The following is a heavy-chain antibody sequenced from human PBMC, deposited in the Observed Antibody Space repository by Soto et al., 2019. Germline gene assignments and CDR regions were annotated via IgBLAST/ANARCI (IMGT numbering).Heavy chain of an antibody. D-gene: IGHD5-12*01. J-gene: IGHJ4*02. V-gene: IGHV3-23*01. Sequence: PGGSLRLSCAASGFTFSSYAMSWVRQAPGKGLEWVSAISGSGGSTYYADSVKGRFTVARDTSKNILSLQMDSLRADDTALYFCAKGTKIGSTKVDFDYWGQGTLVTVSS. CDR2: ISGSGGST. CDR1: GFTFSSYA. CDR3: AKGTKIGSTKVDFDY.